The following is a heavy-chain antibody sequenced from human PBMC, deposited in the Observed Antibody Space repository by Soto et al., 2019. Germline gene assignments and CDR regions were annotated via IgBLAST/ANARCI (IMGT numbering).Heavy chain of an antibody. V-gene: IGHV4-38-2*02. CDR1: GYSISSGYH. CDR3: ARGPRHRVVPAARHGNLYNWFDP. Sequence: PSETLSLTXTVSGYSISSGYHWAWIRQAPGKGLEWIGEINHSGSTNYNPSLKSRVTISVDTSKNQFSLKLSSVTAADTAVYYCARGPRHRVVPAARHGNLYNWFDPWGQGTLVTVSS. CDR2: INHSGST. D-gene: IGHD2-2*01. J-gene: IGHJ5*02.